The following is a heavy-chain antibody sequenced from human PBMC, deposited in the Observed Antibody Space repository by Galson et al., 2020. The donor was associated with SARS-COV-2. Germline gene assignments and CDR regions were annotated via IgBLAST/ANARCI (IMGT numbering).Heavy chain of an antibody. Sequence: GESPKISCAASGFTFSSYAMSWVRQAPGKGLEWVSAISGSGGSTYYADSVKGRFTISRDNSKNTLYLQMNSLRAEDTAVYYCAKGVRGDWSGSDWGQGHLVTGSS. D-gene: IGHD2-21*01. V-gene: IGHV3-23*01. CDR2: ISGSGGST. CDR3: AKGVRGDWSGSD. CDR1: GFTFSSYA. J-gene: IGHJ4*02.